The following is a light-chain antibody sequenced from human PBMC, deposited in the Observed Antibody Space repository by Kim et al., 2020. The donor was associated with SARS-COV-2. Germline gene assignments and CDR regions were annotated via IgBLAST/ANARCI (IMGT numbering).Light chain of an antibody. CDR3: SSYTSSSTYV. CDR2: EVS. J-gene: IGLJ1*01. CDR1: SSEVGTYNH. V-gene: IGLV2-18*02. Sequence: GQSVTISCTGTSSEVGTYNHVSWYQQPPGTAPKLMIYEVSNRPSGVPDRFSGSKSGNTASLTISGLQAEDEADYYCSSYTSSSTYVFGTGTKVTVL.